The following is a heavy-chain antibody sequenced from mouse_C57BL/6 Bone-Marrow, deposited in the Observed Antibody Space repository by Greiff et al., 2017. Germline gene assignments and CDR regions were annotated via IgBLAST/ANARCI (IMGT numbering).Heavy chain of an antibody. V-gene: IGHV1-55*01. CDR2: IYPTSGRT. D-gene: IGHD4-1*01. J-gene: IGHJ2*01. Sequence: VQLQQPGAELVKPGASVKMSCKASGYTFTSYWITWVKQRPGQGLEWIGDIYPTSGRTNYNEKFKSKAILTVDTSSNPAYMQLSSLTSEDSAVFYGARAGPLGRSFDYWGQGTTLTVSS. CDR3: ARAGPLGRSFDY. CDR1: GYTFTSYW.